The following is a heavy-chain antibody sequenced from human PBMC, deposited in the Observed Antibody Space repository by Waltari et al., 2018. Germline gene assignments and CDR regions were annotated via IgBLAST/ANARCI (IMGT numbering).Heavy chain of an antibody. CDR3: AREVRQTSGDYGWFDP. CDR1: GVSISSRDYS. J-gene: IGHJ5*02. D-gene: IGHD4-17*01. V-gene: IGHV4-30-2*01. CDR2: IYHIGSA. Sequence: QVQLQESGSGLVKPSQTLSLTCTVSGVSISSRDYSWSWIRQPPGKDLEWIGYIYHIGSAYYSPSLKSRVTISLDRSKNQFSLKLNSVTATDTAVYYCAREVRQTSGDYGWFDPWGQGILVTVSS.